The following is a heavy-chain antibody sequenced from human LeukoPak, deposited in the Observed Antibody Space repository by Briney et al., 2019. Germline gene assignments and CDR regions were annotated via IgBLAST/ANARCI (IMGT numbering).Heavy chain of an antibody. D-gene: IGHD3/OR15-3a*01. CDR3: ARADWLNWYFDL. Sequence: SETLSLTCTVSGGSISSYYWSWIRQPPGKGLEWMGYIYYSGSTNYNPSLKSRVTISVDTSKNQFSLKLSSVTAADTAVYYCARADWLNWYFDLWGRGTLVTVSS. CDR2: IYYSGST. V-gene: IGHV4-59*01. CDR1: GGSISSYY. J-gene: IGHJ2*01.